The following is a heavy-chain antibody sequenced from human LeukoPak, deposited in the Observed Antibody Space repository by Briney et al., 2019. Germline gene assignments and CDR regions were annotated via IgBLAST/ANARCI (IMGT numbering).Heavy chain of an antibody. CDR2: IRYDGSNK. Sequence: PGGSLRLSCAASAFTFSTYGMHWVRQAPGKGLEWVAFIRYDGSNKYYADSVKGRFTISRDNSKNTLYLQMNSLRAEDTAVYYCAKGGGYCSSTSCYGWVNYYYYMDVWGKGTTVTVSS. D-gene: IGHD2-2*01. J-gene: IGHJ6*03. CDR1: AFTFSTYG. CDR3: AKGGGYCSSTSCYGWVNYYYYMDV. V-gene: IGHV3-30*02.